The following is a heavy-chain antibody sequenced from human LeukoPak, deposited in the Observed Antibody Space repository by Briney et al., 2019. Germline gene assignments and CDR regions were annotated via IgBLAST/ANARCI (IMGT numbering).Heavy chain of an antibody. CDR2: ISAYNGNT. CDR3: ARAEWGGYDLLVGAGIQNFDY. D-gene: IGHD5-12*01. CDR1: GYTFTSYG. V-gene: IGHV1-18*01. J-gene: IGHJ4*02. Sequence: GASVKVSCKASGYTFTSYGISWVRQAPGQGLEWMGWISAYNGNTNYAQKLQGRVTMTTDTSTSTAYMELRSLRSDDTAVYYCARAEWGGYDLLVGAGIQNFDYWGQGTLVTVSS.